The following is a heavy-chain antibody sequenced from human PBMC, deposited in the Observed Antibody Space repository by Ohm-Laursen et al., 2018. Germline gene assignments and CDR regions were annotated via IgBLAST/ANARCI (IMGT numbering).Heavy chain of an antibody. J-gene: IGHJ5*02. D-gene: IGHD4-17*01. CDR1: GFTFDDYA. Sequence: SLRLSCAASGFTFDDYAMHWVRQAPGKGLEWVSGISWNSGSIGYADSVKGRFTISRDNAKNSLYLQMNSLRAEDTALYYCTKDYSVTTGFDPWGQGTLVTVSS. CDR3: TKDYSVTTGFDP. CDR2: ISWNSGSI. V-gene: IGHV3-9*01.